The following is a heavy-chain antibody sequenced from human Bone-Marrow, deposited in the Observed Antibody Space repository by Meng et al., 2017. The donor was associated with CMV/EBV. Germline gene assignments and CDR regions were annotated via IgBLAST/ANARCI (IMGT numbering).Heavy chain of an antibody. D-gene: IGHD7-27*01. CDR2: ISGGGGNT. CDR1: RFTFSSYA. Sequence: AACRFTFSSYAMSWVRQAPGKGLDWVSGISGGGGNTYYADSVKGRFTISRDNSKNTLYLQMNSLRAEDTAVYYCAKILNWGHWYFDLWGRGTLVTVSS. CDR3: AKILNWGHWYFDL. J-gene: IGHJ2*01. V-gene: IGHV3-23*01.